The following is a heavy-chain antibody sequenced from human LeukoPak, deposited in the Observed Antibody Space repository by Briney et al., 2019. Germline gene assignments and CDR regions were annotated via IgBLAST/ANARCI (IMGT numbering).Heavy chain of an antibody. V-gene: IGHV3-21*01. Sequence: GGSLRLSCAASGFTFSSYSMNWVRQAPGKGLEWVSSISSSSSYIYYADSVKGRFTISRDNAKNSLYLQMNSPRAEDTAVYYCARERSVARWPSGAFDIWGQGTMVTVSS. J-gene: IGHJ3*02. CDR1: GFTFSSYS. D-gene: IGHD5-24*01. CDR3: ARERSVARWPSGAFDI. CDR2: ISSSSSYI.